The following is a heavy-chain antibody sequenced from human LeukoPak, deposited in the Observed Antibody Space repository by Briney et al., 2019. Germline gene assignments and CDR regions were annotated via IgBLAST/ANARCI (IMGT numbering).Heavy chain of an antibody. CDR2: IKQDGGER. CDR1: GFIFSNYW. J-gene: IGHJ6*03. D-gene: IGHD2-15*01. Sequence: PGGSLRLSCAASGFIFSNYWMGWVRQGPGKGLEWVANIKQDGGERYYVDSVKGRFTISRDNAKNSLYLQMNSLRAEDTAVYYCARVGSEKLPMGYYYYYMDVWGKGTTVTVSS. CDR3: ARVGSEKLPMGYYYYYMDV. V-gene: IGHV3-7*01.